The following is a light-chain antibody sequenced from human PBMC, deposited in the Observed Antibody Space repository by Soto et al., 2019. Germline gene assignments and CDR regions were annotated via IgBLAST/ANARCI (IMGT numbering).Light chain of an antibody. CDR1: SSDVGGYNY. CDR2: AVT. J-gene: IGLJ1*01. V-gene: IGLV2-14*01. CDR3: SSYTSSSTL. Sequence: QSVLTQPASVSGSPGRSITISCTGTSSDVGGYNYVSWYQQHPGKAPKLMIYAVTDRPSGVSSRFSGSKSGNTASLTISGLQAEDEADYYCSSYTSSSTLFGTGTKVTVL.